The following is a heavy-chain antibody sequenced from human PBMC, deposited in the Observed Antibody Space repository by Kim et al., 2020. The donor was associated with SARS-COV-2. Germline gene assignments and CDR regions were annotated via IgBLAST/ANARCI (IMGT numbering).Heavy chain of an antibody. Sequence: LKSRVTISVDTSKNQFSLKLSSVSAADTAVYYCAREDGDYYGSGSGGMDVWGQGTTVTVSS. V-gene: IGHV4-59*01. CDR3: AREDGDYYGSGSGGMDV. D-gene: IGHD3-10*01. J-gene: IGHJ6*02.